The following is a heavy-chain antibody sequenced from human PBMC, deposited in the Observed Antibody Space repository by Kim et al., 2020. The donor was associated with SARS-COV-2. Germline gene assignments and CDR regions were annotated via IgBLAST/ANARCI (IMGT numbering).Heavy chain of an antibody. Sequence: KGRFTISRDNAKNSLYLQMNSLRAEDTALYYCAKDRITMVRGVPSYGMDVWGQGTTVTVSS. D-gene: IGHD3-10*01. J-gene: IGHJ6*02. CDR3: AKDRITMVRGVPSYGMDV. V-gene: IGHV3-9*01.